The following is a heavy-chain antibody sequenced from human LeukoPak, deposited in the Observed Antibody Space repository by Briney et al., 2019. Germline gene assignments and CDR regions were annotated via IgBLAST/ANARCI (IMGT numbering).Heavy chain of an antibody. CDR3: AGDFYGSGSYRPAFDY. Sequence: PGGSLRLSCAASGFTFSSYSMNWVRQAPGKGLEWVSSISSSSSYIYYADSVKGRFTISRDNAKNSLYLQMNSLRAEDTAIYYCAGDFYGSGSYRPAFDYWGQGTLVTVSS. V-gene: IGHV3-21*04. CDR2: ISSSSSYI. CDR1: GFTFSSYS. J-gene: IGHJ4*02. D-gene: IGHD3-10*01.